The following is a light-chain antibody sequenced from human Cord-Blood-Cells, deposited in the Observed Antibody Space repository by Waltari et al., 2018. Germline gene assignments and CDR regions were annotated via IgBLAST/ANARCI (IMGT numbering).Light chain of an antibody. CDR3: SSYAGSNNWV. CDR2: EVS. J-gene: IGLJ3*02. CDR1: SSDVGGYNY. Sequence: QSALPQPPSASGSPGPSVTISCTGTSSDVGGYNYVSWYQHHPGKAPKLMIYEVSKRPSGVPDRFSGSKSGNTASLTVSGLQAEDEADYYCSSYAGSNNWVFGGGTKLTVL. V-gene: IGLV2-8*01.